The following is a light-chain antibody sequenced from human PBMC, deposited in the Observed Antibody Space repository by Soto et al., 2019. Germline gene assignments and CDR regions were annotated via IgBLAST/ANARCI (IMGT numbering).Light chain of an antibody. V-gene: IGKV1-9*01. CDR3: QQLNSYPSIT. CDR1: QGISSY. Sequence: IKLSQSPSSLSASVGDRVTITCRASQGISSYLAWYQQKPGKTPKPLIYAASTLQSGVPSRFSGSGSGTDFTLTISSLQPEDFATYYCQQLNSYPSITFGQGTLLEVK. CDR2: AAS. J-gene: IGKJ5*01.